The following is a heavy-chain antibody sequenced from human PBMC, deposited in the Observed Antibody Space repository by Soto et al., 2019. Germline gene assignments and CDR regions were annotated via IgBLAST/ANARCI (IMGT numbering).Heavy chain of an antibody. J-gene: IGHJ3*02. Sequence: PSETLSLTCTVSGGSISSDYGSWIRQSPGKGLDWICYSYSRGNTNYNPSLKSRVTILVDTSTPQFSLNLSSVNAADTAVSYCARGRQRDGYNSGHSDFDIWGKRTMVTVSS. CDR2: SYSRGNT. CDR1: GGSISSDY. V-gene: IGHV4-59*01. CDR3: ARGRQRDGYNSGHSDFDI. D-gene: IGHD5-12*01.